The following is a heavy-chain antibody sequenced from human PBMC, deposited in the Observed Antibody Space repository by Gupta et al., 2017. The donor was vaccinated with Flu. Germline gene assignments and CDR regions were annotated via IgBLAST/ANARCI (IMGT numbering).Heavy chain of an antibody. V-gene: IGHV3-11*05. CDR1: GFTFSHYY. CDR3: ARDYSRWLELRGFDY. D-gene: IGHD1-7*01. CDR2: ISSSSSYT. J-gene: IGHJ4*02. Sequence: QVQLVESGGGLVKPGGSLRLSCAASGFTFSHYYMSWIRQAPGKGLEWVSYISSSSSYTNYADSVKGRFTISRDNAKNSLYLQMNSLRAEDTAVYYCARDYSRWLELRGFDYWGQGTLVTVSS.